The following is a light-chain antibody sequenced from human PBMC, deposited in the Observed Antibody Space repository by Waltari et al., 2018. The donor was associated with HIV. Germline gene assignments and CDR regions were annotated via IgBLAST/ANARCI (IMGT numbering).Light chain of an antibody. Sequence: QSVLTQPPSASGTPGQRVTISCSGSSSNIGGNYVYCYQQLPGTAPKLLIYRNNRRPSGVPDRFSGSKSGTSASLAISGLRSEDEADYYCAAWDDSLSGLVFGGGTKLTVL. CDR2: RNN. CDR3: AAWDDSLSGLV. V-gene: IGLV1-47*01. J-gene: IGLJ3*02. CDR1: SSNIGGNY.